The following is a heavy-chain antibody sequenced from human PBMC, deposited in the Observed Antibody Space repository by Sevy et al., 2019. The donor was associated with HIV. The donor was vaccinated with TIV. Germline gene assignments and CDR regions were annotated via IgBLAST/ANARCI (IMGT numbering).Heavy chain of an antibody. D-gene: IGHD2-21*01. CDR1: GGSVSSSGYY. CDR3: SKGGGALDGGMDV. Sequence: SETLSLTCTVSGGSVSSSGYYWNWVRQHPGKGLEWIGYIYSGNTYYNPSLRSRLTISLDTSKNQFSVKLSSVTAADTAVYYCSKGGGALDGGMDVWGQWTTVTVSS. V-gene: IGHV4-31*03. CDR2: IYSGNT. J-gene: IGHJ6*02.